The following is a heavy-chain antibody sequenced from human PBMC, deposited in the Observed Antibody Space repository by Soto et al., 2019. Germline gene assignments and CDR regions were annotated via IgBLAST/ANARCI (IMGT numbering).Heavy chain of an antibody. Sequence: QLQLQESGSGLVKPSQTLSLTCAVSGGSISSGGYSWSWIRQPPGKGLEWIGYIYQSGSTYYNPSLKSRVTISVDRSKYQFSLKLSSVTAADTAVYYCARVAYCGGDCYRGFDPWGQGTLVTVSS. D-gene: IGHD2-21*02. CDR2: IYQSGST. CDR1: GGSISSGGYS. V-gene: IGHV4-30-2*01. CDR3: ARVAYCGGDCYRGFDP. J-gene: IGHJ5*02.